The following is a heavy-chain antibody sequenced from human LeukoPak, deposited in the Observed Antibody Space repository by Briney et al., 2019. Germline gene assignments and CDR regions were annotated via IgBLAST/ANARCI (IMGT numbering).Heavy chain of an antibody. J-gene: IGHJ4*01. CDR3: ARLSAMLRGPEPIYYFDY. V-gene: IGHV3-48*03. CDR2: ISRSGSTI. D-gene: IGHD3-10*01. CDR1: GFTFSNYE. Sequence: GSLRLSCAASGFTFSNYEMNWVRPAPGKGLEWVSHISRSGSTINYADSVKGRFTISRDNAKNSLYLQMNSLRAEDTAVYYCARLSAMLRGPEPIYYFDYWGQGTLVTVSS.